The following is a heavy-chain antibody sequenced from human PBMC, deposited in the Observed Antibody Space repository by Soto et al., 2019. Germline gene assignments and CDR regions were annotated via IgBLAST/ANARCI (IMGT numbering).Heavy chain of an antibody. CDR2: INPNSGGT. J-gene: IGHJ6*03. Sequence: GASVKVSCKASGYTFTGYYMHWVRQAPGQGLEWMGWINPNSGGTNYAQKFQGWVTMTRDTSISTAYMELGRLRSDDTAVYYCARGRTHYWPQPLYHCYHQDVWTKRTTVPGSS. V-gene: IGHV1-2*04. D-gene: IGHD1-1*01. CDR1: GYTFTGYY. CDR3: ARGRTHYWPQPLYHCYHQDV.